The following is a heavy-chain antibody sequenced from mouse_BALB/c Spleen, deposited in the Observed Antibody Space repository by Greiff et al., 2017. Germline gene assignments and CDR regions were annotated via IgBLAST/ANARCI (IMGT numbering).Heavy chain of an antibody. J-gene: IGHJ4*01. CDR2: INPYNDGT. Sequence: VQLKESGPELVKPGASVKMSCKASGYTFTSYVMHWVKQKPGQGLEWIGYINPYNDGTKYNEKFKGKATLTSDKSSSTAYMELSSLTSEDSAVYYCARATYGNLYYAMDYWGQGTSVTVSS. V-gene: IGHV1-14*01. D-gene: IGHD2-1*01. CDR1: GYTFTSYV. CDR3: ARATYGNLYYAMDY.